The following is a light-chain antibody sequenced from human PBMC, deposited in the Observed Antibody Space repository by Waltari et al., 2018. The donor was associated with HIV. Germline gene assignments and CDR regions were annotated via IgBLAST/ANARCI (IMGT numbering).Light chain of an antibody. CDR1: TSNLGNNY. Sequence: QSVLTQPPSVSAAPGQKVTISCSGSTSNLGNNYVSCYQRLPGTAPKLLIYDNSERPSGIPDRFSGSKSGTSATLGITGLQTGDEADYYCGTWDSSLSAVVFGTGTKVTVL. V-gene: IGLV1-51*01. J-gene: IGLJ1*01. CDR3: GTWDSSLSAVV. CDR2: DNS.